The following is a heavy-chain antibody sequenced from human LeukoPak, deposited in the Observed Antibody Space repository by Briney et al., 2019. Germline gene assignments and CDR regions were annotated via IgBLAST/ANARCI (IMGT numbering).Heavy chain of an antibody. CDR1: GGSISSGGYS. V-gene: IGHV4-30-2*01. CDR2: IYHSGST. J-gene: IGHJ6*02. D-gene: IGHD1-1*01. CDR3: ARGRTWNYGMDV. Sequence: PSQTLSLTCAVSGGSISSGGYSWSWIRQPPGKGLEWIGYIYHSGSTYYNPSLKSRVTISVDTSKNQFSLKLSSVTAADTAVYYCARGRTWNYGMDVWGQGTTVTVSS.